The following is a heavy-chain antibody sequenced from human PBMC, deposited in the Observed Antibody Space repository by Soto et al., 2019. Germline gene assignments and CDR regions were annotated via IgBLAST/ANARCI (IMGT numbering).Heavy chain of an antibody. D-gene: IGHD6-13*01. CDR2: ISYDGSNK. CDR3: AKDLAAAGTGLGVY. Sequence: LRLSCAASGFTFSSYGMHWVRQAPGKGLEWVAVISYDGSNKYYADSVKGRFTISRDNSKNTLYLQMNSLRAEDTAVYYCAKDLAAAGTGLGVYWGQGTLVTVSS. J-gene: IGHJ4*02. CDR1: GFTFSSYG. V-gene: IGHV3-30*18.